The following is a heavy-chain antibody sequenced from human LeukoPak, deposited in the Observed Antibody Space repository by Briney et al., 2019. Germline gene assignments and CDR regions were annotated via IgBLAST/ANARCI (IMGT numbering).Heavy chain of an antibody. D-gene: IGHD5-24*01. CDR2: IIPIFGTA. J-gene: IGHJ4*02. CDR1: GGTFSSYA. CDR3: ARDRTEMATIYFDY. V-gene: IGHV1-69*13. Sequence: SVTVSCTASGGTFSSYAISWVRQAPGQGLEWMGGIIPIFGTANYAQKFQGRVTITADESTSTAYMELSSLRSEDTAVYYCARDRTEMATIYFDYWGQGTLVTVSS.